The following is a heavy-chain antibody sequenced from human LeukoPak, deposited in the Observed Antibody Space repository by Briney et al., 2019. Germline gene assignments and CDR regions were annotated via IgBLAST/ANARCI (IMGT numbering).Heavy chain of an antibody. CDR3: ARDVTMIVGRDAFDI. Sequence: GASVKVSCKASGYTFTSYYMHWVRQAPGQGLEWMGIINPSGGSTSYAQKFQGRVTMTRDTSTSTVYMELSSLRSEDTAVYYCARDVTMIVGRDAFDIWGQGTMVIVSS. V-gene: IGHV1-46*01. D-gene: IGHD3-22*01. J-gene: IGHJ3*02. CDR2: INPSGGST. CDR1: GYTFTSYY.